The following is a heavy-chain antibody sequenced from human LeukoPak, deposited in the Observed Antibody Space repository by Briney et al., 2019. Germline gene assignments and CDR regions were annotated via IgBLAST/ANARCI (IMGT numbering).Heavy chain of an antibody. Sequence: SVKVSCKASGGTFSSYAISWVRQAPGQGLEWMGGIIPIFGTANYAQKFQGRVTITADESTSTAYMELSSLRSEDTAVYYCARGPAGSRATLASWGQGTLVTVPS. J-gene: IGHJ5*02. V-gene: IGHV1-69*13. D-gene: IGHD6-19*01. CDR3: ARGPAGSRATLAS. CDR2: IIPIFGTA. CDR1: GGTFSSYA.